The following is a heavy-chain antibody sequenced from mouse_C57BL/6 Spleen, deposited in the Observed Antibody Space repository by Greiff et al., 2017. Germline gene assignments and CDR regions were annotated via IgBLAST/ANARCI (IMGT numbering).Heavy chain of an antibody. CDR1: GFTFSDAW. J-gene: IGHJ4*01. CDR2: IRNKANNHAT. CDR3: TPRGGLRRGYAMDY. V-gene: IGHV6-6*01. Sequence: EVQLVESGGGLVQPGGSMKLSCAASGFTFSDAWMDWVRQSPEKGLEWVAEIRNKANNHATYYAESVKGRFTISRDDSKSSVYLQMNSLRAEDTGIYYGTPRGGLRRGYAMDYWGQGTSVTVSS. D-gene: IGHD2-4*01.